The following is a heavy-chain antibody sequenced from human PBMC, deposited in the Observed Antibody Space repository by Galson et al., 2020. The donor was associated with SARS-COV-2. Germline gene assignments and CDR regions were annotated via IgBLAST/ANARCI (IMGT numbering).Heavy chain of an antibody. V-gene: IGHV4-39*01. D-gene: IGHD5-12*01. Sequence: SETLSLTCTVSGGSISSSSYYWGWIRQPPGKGLEWIGSIYYSGNTYYNPSLKSRVTMSVDTSKNQFSVKLSYVTAADTAVYYCARQQDGYGDYDILAYWGQGALVTVSS. CDR3: ARQQDGYGDYDILAY. CDR1: GGSISSSSYY. CDR2: IYYSGNT. J-gene: IGHJ4*02.